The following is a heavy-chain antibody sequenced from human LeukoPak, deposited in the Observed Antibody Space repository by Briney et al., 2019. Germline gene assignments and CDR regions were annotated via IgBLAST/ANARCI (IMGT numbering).Heavy chain of an antibody. CDR3: ARAGYGDPHFDF. CDR1: GFIFSSYG. J-gene: IGHJ4*02. V-gene: IGHV3-33*01. Sequence: GGSLRLSCAASGFIFSSYGMHWVRQAPGKGPEWVAVIWYDGSNKYNADSVKGRFTISRDNSKNTLYLEMNSLRAEDTAVYYCARAGYGDPHFDFWGQGTLVTVSS. CDR2: IWYDGSNK. D-gene: IGHD4-17*01.